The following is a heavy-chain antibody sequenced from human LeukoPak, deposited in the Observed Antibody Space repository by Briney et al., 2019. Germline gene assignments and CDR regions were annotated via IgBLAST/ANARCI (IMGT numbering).Heavy chain of an antibody. V-gene: IGHV1-3*03. J-gene: IGHJ4*02. D-gene: IGHD6-19*01. CDR2: INAGNGNT. CDR1: GYTFTSYA. Sequence: GASVKVSCKASGYTFTSYAMHWVRQASGQRLEWMGWINAGNGNTKYSQEFQGRVTITRDTSASTAYMELSSLRSEDMAVYYCARVDLYSSGWRVFDYWGQGTLVTVSS. CDR3: ARVDLYSSGWRVFDY.